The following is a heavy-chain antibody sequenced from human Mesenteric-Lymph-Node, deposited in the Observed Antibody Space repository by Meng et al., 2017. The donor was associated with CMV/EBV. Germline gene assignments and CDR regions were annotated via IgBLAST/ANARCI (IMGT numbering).Heavy chain of an antibody. CDR2: IRDDGSEA. V-gene: IGHV3-7*01. CDR1: GFTFSGYW. D-gene: IGHD1-26*01. J-gene: IGHJ4*02. Sequence: GESLKISCAASGFTFSGYWMSWARQAPGKGLEWVGEIRDDGSEAYYVDSVKGRFTISRDNAKNSLYLQMNSLRAEDTAVYYCAREGVGATTYSLYYFDYWGQGTLVTVSS. CDR3: AREGVGATTYSLYYFDY.